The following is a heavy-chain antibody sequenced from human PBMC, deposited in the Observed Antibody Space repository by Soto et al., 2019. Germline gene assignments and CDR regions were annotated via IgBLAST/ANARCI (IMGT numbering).Heavy chain of an antibody. CDR2: IIPILGIA. CDR1: GGTFSSYT. J-gene: IGHJ3*02. V-gene: IGHV1-69*02. Sequence: SVKVSCKASGGTFSSYTISWVRQAPGQGLEWMGRIIPILGIANYAQKFQGRVTITADKSTSTAYMELSSLRSEDTAVYYCATLQNPPSNAFDIWGQGTMVTVSS. D-gene: IGHD4-4*01. CDR3: ATLQNPPSNAFDI.